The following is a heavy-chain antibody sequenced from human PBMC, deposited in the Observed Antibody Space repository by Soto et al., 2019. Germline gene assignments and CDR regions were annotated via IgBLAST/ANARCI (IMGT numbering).Heavy chain of an antibody. D-gene: IGHD1-26*01. V-gene: IGHV2-5*02. J-gene: IGHJ4*02. Sequence: QITLKESGPTLVKPTQTLTLTCTFSGFSLSTRGVAVGWFRQPPGKALEWLALIYWDEDKWYSPSLKSRLTIADDTARDQVVLPMTNMDPVDTATYYCANRPRGSAYYFDCWGQGTGVTVSS. CDR3: ANRPRGSAYYFDC. CDR2: IYWDEDK. CDR1: GFSLSTRGVA.